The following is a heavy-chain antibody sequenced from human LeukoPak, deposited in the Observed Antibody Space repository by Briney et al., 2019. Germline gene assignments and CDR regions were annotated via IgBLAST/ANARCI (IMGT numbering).Heavy chain of an antibody. V-gene: IGHV3-30*03. Sequence: GKSLRLSCTASGFTFSSTGMHWVRQAPGKGLDWVASISYDGSSKRYVDSVKGRFTISRDNAKNSLFLQMSNLRDDDTAIYYCARHVGISFWGQGTLVTVSS. J-gene: IGHJ4*02. CDR3: ARHVGISF. D-gene: IGHD7-27*01. CDR1: GFTFSSTG. CDR2: ISYDGSSK.